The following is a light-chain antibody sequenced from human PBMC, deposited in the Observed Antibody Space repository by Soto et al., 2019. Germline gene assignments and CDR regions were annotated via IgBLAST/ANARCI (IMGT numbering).Light chain of an antibody. CDR2: EVS. V-gene: IGLV2-14*01. CDR1: SSDVGGYNY. CDR3: SSYTSSSTPV. Sequence: QSALTQPASVSGSPGQSITISCTGTSSDVGGYNYVSWYQQHPGKAPKLMIYEVSNRPSGVSNRFSGSKSGNTASLTISGLQAEDEADYYCSSYTSSSTPVFETGTNVTVL. J-gene: IGLJ1*01.